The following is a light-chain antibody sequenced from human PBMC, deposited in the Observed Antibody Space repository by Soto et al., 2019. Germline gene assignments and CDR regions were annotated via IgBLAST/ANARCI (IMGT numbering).Light chain of an antibody. J-gene: IGLJ2*01. V-gene: IGLV1-51*01. CDR1: SSNIGNNY. CDR3: GTWDSSLSAVV. CDR2: DNN. Sequence: QSVLTQPPSVSAAPGQKVTISCSGSSSNIGNNYVSWYQQLPGTAPKLLIYDNNKRPSGIPDRFSGSKSGTSATLGITGLQTGDEVDYYCGTWDSSLSAVVFGGGTKLTVL.